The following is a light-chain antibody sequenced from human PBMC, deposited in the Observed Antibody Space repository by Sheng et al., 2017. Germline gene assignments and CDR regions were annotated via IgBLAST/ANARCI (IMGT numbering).Light chain of an antibody. CDR1: QSVSSN. CDR3: QQYNNWPLT. J-gene: IGKJ4*01. V-gene: IGKV3-15*01. CDR2: DGS. Sequence: EIVMTQSPATLSVSPGERATLSCRASQSVSSNLAWYQQTPGQAPRLLIYDGSIRATGIPARFSGGGSGTEFTLTISSLQSEDFAIYYCQQYNNWPLTFGGGTKVEIK.